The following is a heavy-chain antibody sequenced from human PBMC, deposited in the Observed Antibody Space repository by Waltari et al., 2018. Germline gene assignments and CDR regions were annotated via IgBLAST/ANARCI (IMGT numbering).Heavy chain of an antibody. Sequence: QVQLVQSGAEVKKPGSSVKVSCKASGGTFSSYAISWVRQAPGQVLEWMGRIIHNAGTANYAQKCQGRVMITADKSTSTAYMERSSLRSEDTAVYYWARDLISEACDYWGQGTLVTVSS. CDR3: ARDLISEACDY. CDR2: IIHNAGTA. J-gene: IGHJ4*02. V-gene: IGHV1-69*08. CDR1: GGTFSSYA. D-gene: IGHD2-8*01.